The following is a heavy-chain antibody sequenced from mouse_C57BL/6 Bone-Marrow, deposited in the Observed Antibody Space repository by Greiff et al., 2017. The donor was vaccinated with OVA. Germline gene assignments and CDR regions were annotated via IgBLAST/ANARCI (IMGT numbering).Heavy chain of an antibody. D-gene: IGHD1-1*01. J-gene: IGHJ3*01. Sequence: QVHVKQSGAELVRPGASVTLSCKASGYTFTDYEMHWVKQTPVHGLEWIGAIDPETGGTAYNQKFKGKAILTADKSSSTAYMELRSLTSEDSAVYYCTRGRKLLLRQRGFAYWGQGTLVTVSA. CDR3: TRGRKLLLRQRGFAY. CDR2: IDPETGGT. CDR1: GYTFTDYE. V-gene: IGHV1-15*01.